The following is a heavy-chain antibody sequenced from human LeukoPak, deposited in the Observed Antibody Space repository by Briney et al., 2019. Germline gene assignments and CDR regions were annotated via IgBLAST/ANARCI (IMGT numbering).Heavy chain of an antibody. D-gene: IGHD3-10*01. V-gene: IGHV6-1*01. CDR2: TYYRSKWYT. CDR3: ARLGSGSNY. CDR1: GDSVSSNSAA. J-gene: IGHJ4*02. Sequence: SQTLSLTCALSGDSVSSNSAAWIWLRQSPSRGLEWLGRTYYRSKWYTEYAVSVKSRITINPDTSKNQFSLQLSSVNPEDTAVYYCARLGSGSNYWGQGTLVTVSS.